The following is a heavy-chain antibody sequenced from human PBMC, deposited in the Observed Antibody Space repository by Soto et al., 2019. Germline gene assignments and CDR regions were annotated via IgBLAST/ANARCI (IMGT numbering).Heavy chain of an antibody. D-gene: IGHD7-27*01. CDR3: ARDATSLTYYYYGMDV. Sequence: GGSLRLSCAASGFTFSSYGMHWVRQAPGKGLEWVAVIWYDGSNKYYADSVKSRFTISRDNSKNTLYLQMNSLRAEDTAVYYCARDATSLTYYYYGMDVWGQGTTVTVS. V-gene: IGHV3-33*08. CDR2: IWYDGSNK. J-gene: IGHJ6*02. CDR1: GFTFSSYG.